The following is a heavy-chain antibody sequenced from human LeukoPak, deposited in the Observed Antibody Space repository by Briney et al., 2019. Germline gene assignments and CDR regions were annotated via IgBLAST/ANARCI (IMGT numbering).Heavy chain of an antibody. D-gene: IGHD3-3*01. J-gene: IGHJ6*02. V-gene: IGHV7-4-1*02. CDR3: ARVLYGEGLDYYYYYGMDV. CDR2: INTNTGNP. CDR1: GYTFTSYA. Sequence: GASVKVSCKASGYTFTSYAMNWVRQAPGQGLEWMGWINTNTGNPTYAQGFTGRFVFSLDTSVSTAYLQISSLKAEDTAVYYCARVLYGEGLDYYYYYGMDVWGQGTTVTVSS.